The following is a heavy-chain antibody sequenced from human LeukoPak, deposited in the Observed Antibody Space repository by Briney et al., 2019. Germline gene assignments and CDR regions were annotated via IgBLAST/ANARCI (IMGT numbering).Heavy chain of an antibody. V-gene: IGHV3-21*01. CDR2: ISSSSSYI. CDR3: AKEGWYSSGWYYELVYYYYGMDV. CDR1: GFTFSSYS. Sequence: GGSLRLSCAASGFTFSSYSMNWVRQAPGKGLEWVSSISSSSSYIYYADSVKGRFTISRDNAKNSLYLQMNSLRAEDTAVYYCAKEGWYSSGWYYELVYYYYGMDVWGQGTTVTVSS. J-gene: IGHJ6*02. D-gene: IGHD6-19*01.